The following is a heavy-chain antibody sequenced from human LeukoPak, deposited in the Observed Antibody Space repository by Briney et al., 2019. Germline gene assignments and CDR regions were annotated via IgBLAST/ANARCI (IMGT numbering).Heavy chain of an antibody. J-gene: IGHJ3*01. V-gene: IGHV3-48*04. D-gene: IGHD2-2*01. Sequence: GGSLRLSCAASGFTFSSYSMNWVRQAPGKGLEWVSYISSSGYTIYYADSVKGRFTISRDNAKNSLYLQMNSLRAEDTAVYCCARDGGYCSSSNCYLGVWGQGTVVTVSS. CDR3: ARDGGYCSSSNCYLGV. CDR2: ISSSGYTI. CDR1: GFTFSSYS.